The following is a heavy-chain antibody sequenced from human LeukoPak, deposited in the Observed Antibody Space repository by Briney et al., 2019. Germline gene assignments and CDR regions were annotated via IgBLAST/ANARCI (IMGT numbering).Heavy chain of an antibody. CDR1: GFTFGDYA. J-gene: IGHJ4*02. Sequence: GGSLRLSCTASGFTFGDYAMSWFRQAPGKGLEWVGFIRSKAYGGTIEYAASVKGRFTISRDDSKSIAYLQMNSLKTEDTAVYYCTRDSTHVRLRKCYYFDYWGQGTLVTVSS. D-gene: IGHD4-17*01. V-gene: IGHV3-49*03. CDR2: IRSKAYGGTI. CDR3: TRDSTHVRLRKCYYFDY.